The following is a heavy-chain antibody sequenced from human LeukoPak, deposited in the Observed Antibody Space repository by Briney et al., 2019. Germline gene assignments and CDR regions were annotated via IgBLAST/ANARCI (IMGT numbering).Heavy chain of an antibody. CDR1: GVTLSSYA. Sequence: QTGGSLRLSCAASGVTLSSYAMSWARQAPGKGLEWVSAISGSGGSTYYADSVKGRFTISRDNSKNTLYLQMNSLRAEDTAVYYCAKELTPWCMPGKLGGAPCNGIGGDYWGQGTLVTVSS. D-gene: IGHD2-8*01. CDR2: ISGSGGST. V-gene: IGHV3-23*01. J-gene: IGHJ4*02. CDR3: AKELTPWCMPGKLGGAPCNGIGGDY.